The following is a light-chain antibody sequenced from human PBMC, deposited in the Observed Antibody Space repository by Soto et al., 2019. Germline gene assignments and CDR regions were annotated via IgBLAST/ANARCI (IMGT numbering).Light chain of an antibody. CDR2: GAS. V-gene: IGKV3-15*01. CDR3: QQYNNWPPTWT. CDR1: QSVSSSY. J-gene: IGKJ1*01. Sequence: EIEMTQSPGTLSLSPGERAPLSCRASQSVSSSYLAWYQQKPGQAPRLLIYGASTRATGIPARFSGSGSGTEFTLTISSLQSEDFAVYYCQQYNNWPPTWTFGQGTKVDIK.